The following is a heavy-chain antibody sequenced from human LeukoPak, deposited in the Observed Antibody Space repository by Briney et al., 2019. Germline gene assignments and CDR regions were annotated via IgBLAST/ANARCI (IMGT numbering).Heavy chain of an antibody. CDR2: ISSSSSYR. D-gene: IGHD3-22*01. Sequence: PGGSLGLSCAASGFNLSSYSMNWVRQAPGKGLEWVSSISSSSSYRYSADSVKGRFTISRDNAKNSLYLQMNSLRAEDTAVYYCARDQPLYYYDSSGFLPLDYWGQGTLVTVSS. J-gene: IGHJ4*02. V-gene: IGHV3-21*01. CDR1: GFNLSSYS. CDR3: ARDQPLYYYDSSGFLPLDY.